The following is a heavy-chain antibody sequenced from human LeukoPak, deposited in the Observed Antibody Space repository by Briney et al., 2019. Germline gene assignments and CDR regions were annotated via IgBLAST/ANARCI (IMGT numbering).Heavy chain of an antibody. V-gene: IGHV4-34*01. J-gene: IGHJ4*02. Sequence: SETLSLTCAVYGGSFSGYSWSWIRQPPGKGLEWIGEINHSGSTNYNPSLKSRVTISVDTSKNRFSLKLSSVAAADTAVYYCARGYGSADYWGQGTLVTVSS. CDR2: INHSGST. CDR3: ARGYGSADY. D-gene: IGHD3-10*01. CDR1: GGSFSGYS.